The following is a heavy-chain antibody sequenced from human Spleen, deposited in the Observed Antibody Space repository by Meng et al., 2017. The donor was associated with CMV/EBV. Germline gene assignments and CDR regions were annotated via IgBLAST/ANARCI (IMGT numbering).Heavy chain of an antibody. CDR1: GFTFSSYG. J-gene: IGHJ4*02. Sequence: GESLKISCAASGFTFSSYGMNWVRQAPGKGLEWVSSISSSSSYIYYADSVKGRFTISRDNAKNSLYLQMNSLRAEDTAVYYCARGGDYYDFWSGHFYWGQGTLVTVSS. CDR2: ISSSSSYI. V-gene: IGHV3-21*01. D-gene: IGHD3-3*01. CDR3: ARGGDYYDFWSGHFY.